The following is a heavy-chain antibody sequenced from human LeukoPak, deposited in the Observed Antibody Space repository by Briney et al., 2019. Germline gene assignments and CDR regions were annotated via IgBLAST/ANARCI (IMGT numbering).Heavy chain of an antibody. D-gene: IGHD3-10*01. CDR2: IYYSGST. J-gene: IGHJ5*02. CDR3: ARHESYYYGSGSYNWFDP. CDR1: GFSLRNLA. Sequence: GSLRLSCAASGFSLRNLAVHWIRQAPGKGLEWIGSIYYSGSTYYNPSLKSRVTISVDTSKNQFSLKLSSVTAADTAVYYCARHESYYYGSGSYNWFDPWGQGTLVTVSS. V-gene: IGHV4-39*01.